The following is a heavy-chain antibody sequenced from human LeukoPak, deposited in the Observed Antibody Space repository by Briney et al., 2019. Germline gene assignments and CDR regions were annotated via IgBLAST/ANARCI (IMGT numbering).Heavy chain of an antibody. CDR2: ITSSGSIT. CDR1: GFTFSDHY. J-gene: IGHJ4*02. V-gene: IGHV3-11*01. CDR3: ARDPDYGDPE. D-gene: IGHD4-17*01. Sequence: GGSLRLSCTASGFTFSDHYMSWFRLSPGKGLEWPSYITSSGSITDYADSVKGRFTISRDNAKNTMFLQMNSLRPEDTAVYYCARDPDYGDPEWGQGTLVTVSS.